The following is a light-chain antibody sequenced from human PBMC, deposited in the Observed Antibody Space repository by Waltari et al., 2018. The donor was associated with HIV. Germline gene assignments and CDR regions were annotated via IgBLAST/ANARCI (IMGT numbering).Light chain of an antibody. CDR3: AAWDDSLNGPV. CDR2: SNN. V-gene: IGLV1-44*01. Sequence: QSVLTQPPSASGTPGQGVTISCAGSYSNIGSNTVNWYRQLPGAAPKLLIDSNNHNPWPSGVPDRVSGSTSGTSASLAISGLQSEDEAHYYCAAWDDSLNGPVFGGGTMLTVL. J-gene: IGLJ3*02. CDR1: YSNIGSNT.